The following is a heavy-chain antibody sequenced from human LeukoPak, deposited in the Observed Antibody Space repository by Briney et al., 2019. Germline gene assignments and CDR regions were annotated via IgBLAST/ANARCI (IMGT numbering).Heavy chain of an antibody. CDR2: IYYSGST. Sequence: PSETLSLTCTVSGGSISSSSYYWGWIRQPPGKGLEWIGSIYYSGSTYYNPSLKGRVTISVDTSKNQFSLKLSSVTAADTAVYYCARAESGSYPFDYWGQGTLVTVSS. V-gene: IGHV4-39*07. CDR3: ARAESGSYPFDY. J-gene: IGHJ4*02. D-gene: IGHD1-26*01. CDR1: GGSISSSSYY.